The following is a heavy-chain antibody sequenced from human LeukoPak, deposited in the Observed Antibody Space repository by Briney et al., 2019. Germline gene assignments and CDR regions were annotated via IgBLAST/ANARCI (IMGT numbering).Heavy chain of an antibody. V-gene: IGHV1-69*15. CDR1: GGTFSSYA. J-gene: IGHJ4*02. CDR2: IIPIFGTA. Sequence: SVKVSCKASGGTFSSYAISWVRQAPGQGLEWMGRIIPIFGTANYAQTFQGRVTITADESTSTAYMELSSLRSEDTAVYYCATKGIAAAGTGYWGQGTLVTVSS. CDR3: ATKGIAAAGTGY. D-gene: IGHD6-13*01.